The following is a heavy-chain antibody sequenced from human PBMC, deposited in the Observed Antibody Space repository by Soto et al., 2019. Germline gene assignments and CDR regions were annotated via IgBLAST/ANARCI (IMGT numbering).Heavy chain of an antibody. CDR3: ARIVGIRNSIGQRYYFDY. J-gene: IGHJ4*02. CDR2: IYYSGST. Sequence: QLQLQESCPGLVKPSETLSLTCTVSGGSVSSTSYYWGWIRQPPGKGLEWIGSIYYSGSTYYNPSPESRVTISVDTSKNQFSLKLSSVTAADTAVYYCARIVGIRNSIGQRYYFDYWGQGTLVTVSS. D-gene: IGHD6-19*01. V-gene: IGHV4-39*01. CDR1: GGSVSSTSYY.